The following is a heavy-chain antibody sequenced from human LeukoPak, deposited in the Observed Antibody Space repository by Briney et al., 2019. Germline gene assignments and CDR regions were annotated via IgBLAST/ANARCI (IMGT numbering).Heavy chain of an antibody. V-gene: IGHV4-59*01. J-gene: IGHJ4*02. CDR2: IYYSGST. D-gene: IGHD6-13*01. Sequence: KSSETLSLTCTVSGGSISSYYWSWIRQPPGKGLEWIGYIYYSGSTNYNPSLKSRVTISVDTSKNQFSLKLSSVTAADTAVYYCARGLMMAVAGRGEFHYWGQGTLVTASS. CDR1: GGSISSYY. CDR3: ARGLMMAVAGRGEFHY.